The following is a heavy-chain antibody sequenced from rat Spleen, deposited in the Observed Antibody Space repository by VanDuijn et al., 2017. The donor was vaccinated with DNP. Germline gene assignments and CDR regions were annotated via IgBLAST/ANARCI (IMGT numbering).Heavy chain of an antibody. V-gene: IGHV5-27*01. CDR1: GFTFSNYY. Sequence: EVQLVESGGGLVQPGRSLKLSCAASGFTFSNYYMAWVRQAPEKGLEWVAAISPSGSRTYYPDSVKGRFTISRDNAKSSLYLQMNSLRSEDTATYYCTTLNYYASLSGYFDYWGQGVMVTVSS. J-gene: IGHJ2*01. CDR3: TTLNYYASLSGYFDY. CDR2: ISPSGSRT. D-gene: IGHD1-12*01.